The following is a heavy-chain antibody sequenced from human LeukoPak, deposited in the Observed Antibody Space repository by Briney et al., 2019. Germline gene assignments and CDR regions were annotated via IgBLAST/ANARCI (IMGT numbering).Heavy chain of an antibody. J-gene: IGHJ5*02. D-gene: IGHD6-19*01. CDR3: ARGSGIAVAYNWFDP. V-gene: IGHV3-30*04. CDR1: GFTFSSYA. CDR2: ISYDGSNK. Sequence: GGSLRLSCAASGFTFSSYAMHWVRQAPGKGLEWVAVISYDGSNKYYADSVKGRFTISRDNSKNTLYLQMNSLRAEDTAVYYCARGSGIAVAYNWFDPWGQGTLVTVSS.